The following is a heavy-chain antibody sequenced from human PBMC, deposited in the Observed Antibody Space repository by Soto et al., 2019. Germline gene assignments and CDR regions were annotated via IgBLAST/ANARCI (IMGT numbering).Heavy chain of an antibody. J-gene: IGHJ6*02. CDR1: GFTFSSYG. D-gene: IGHD2-21*02. Sequence: QVQLVESGGGVVQPGRSLRLSCAASGFTFSSYGMHWVRQDRGKGLEWAAVIWYDGSNKYYAESVKGRLTISRDNSKNTLYLQMHSLRAEDTAVYYCERKGGASGDHYHYYYYYGIDVWGQGTTVTVSS. CDR2: IWYDGSNK. V-gene: IGHV3-33*01. CDR3: ERKGGASGDHYHYYYYYGIDV.